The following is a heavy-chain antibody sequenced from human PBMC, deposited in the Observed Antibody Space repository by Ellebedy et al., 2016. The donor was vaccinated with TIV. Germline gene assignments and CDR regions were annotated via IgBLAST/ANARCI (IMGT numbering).Heavy chain of an antibody. Sequence: ASVKVSCXASGYTFTSSDINWVRQATGQGLEWMAWMNPNSGYTGYAQKFQGRVTMTRDTSISTAYMELSSLRSEDTAVYYCARGNLRKLAVAEENWFGPWGQGTLVTVSS. CDR2: MNPNSGYT. CDR3: ARGNLRKLAVAEENWFGP. J-gene: IGHJ5*02. D-gene: IGHD6-19*01. V-gene: IGHV1-8*01. CDR1: GYTFTSSD.